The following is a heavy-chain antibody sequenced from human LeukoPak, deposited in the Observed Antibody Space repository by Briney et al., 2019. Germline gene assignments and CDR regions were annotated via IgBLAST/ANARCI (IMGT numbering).Heavy chain of an antibody. V-gene: IGHV3-48*03. J-gene: IGHJ4*02. CDR1: GFTFSSYE. Sequence: QSGGSLRLSCAASGFTFSSYEMNWVRQAPGKGLEWVSYISSSGSTIYYADSVKGRFTISRDNAKNSLYLQMNSLRAEDTAVYYCARVRTYGDYEVFDYWGQGTLVTVSS. D-gene: IGHD4-17*01. CDR3: ARVRTYGDYEVFDY. CDR2: ISSSGSTI.